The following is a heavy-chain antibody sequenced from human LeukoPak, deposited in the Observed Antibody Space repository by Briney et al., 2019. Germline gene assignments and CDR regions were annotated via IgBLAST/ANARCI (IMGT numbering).Heavy chain of an antibody. CDR2: ISGSGDYT. CDR3: AKDGQPSTRSYLCTNGICYQDY. V-gene: IGHV3-23*01. CDR1: GFTFSSYA. Sequence: GGSLRLSCEASGFTFSSYAMTWVRQAPGKGLEWVSSISGSGDYTYYTDSVQGRFTISRDNSKNTLYLKMDSLRAEDTAIYYCAKDGQPSTRSYLCTNGICYQDYWGQGTLVTVSS. D-gene: IGHD2-8*01. J-gene: IGHJ4*02.